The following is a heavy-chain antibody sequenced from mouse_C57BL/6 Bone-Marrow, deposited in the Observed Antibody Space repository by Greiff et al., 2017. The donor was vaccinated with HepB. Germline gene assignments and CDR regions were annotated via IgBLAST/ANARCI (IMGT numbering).Heavy chain of an antibody. J-gene: IGHJ3*01. CDR2: ISSGGDYI. CDR3: TRVRYDYDEAWFAY. V-gene: IGHV5-9-1*02. D-gene: IGHD2-4*01. Sequence: EVQGVESGEGLVKPGGSLKLSCAASGFTFSSYAMSWVRQTPEKRLEWVAYISSGGDYIYYADTVKGRFTISRDNARNTLYLQMSSLKSEDTAMYYCTRVRYDYDEAWFAYWGQGTLVTVSA. CDR1: GFTFSSYA.